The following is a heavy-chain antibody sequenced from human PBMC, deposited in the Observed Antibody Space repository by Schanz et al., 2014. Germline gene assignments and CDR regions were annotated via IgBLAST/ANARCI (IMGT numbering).Heavy chain of an antibody. V-gene: IGHV1-46*01. J-gene: IGHJ5*02. Sequence: QVQLVQSGGEVKKPGASVKVSCKASGYTFRHYGISWLRQAPGQGLEWMATINPSGGSTSFAQKFQGRVTMTRATSTSTVNMELTSLRSEDTAVYYCAREGTVIRGLSGWFDPWGQGTLVTVSS. CDR1: GYTFRHYG. CDR2: INPSGGST. CDR3: AREGTVIRGLSGWFDP. D-gene: IGHD3-10*01.